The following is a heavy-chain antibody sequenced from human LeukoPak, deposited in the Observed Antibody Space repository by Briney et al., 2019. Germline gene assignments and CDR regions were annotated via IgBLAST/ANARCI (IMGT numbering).Heavy chain of an antibody. D-gene: IGHD3-10*01. CDR1: GFSFSTYD. CDR2: ISGSGDST. CDR3: AKILVRGVNLFDY. V-gene: IGHV3-23*01. J-gene: IGHJ4*02. Sequence: GGTLRLSCAASGFSFSTYDMSWVRQAPGKGLEWVSGISGSGDSTYYSDSAKGRFAISRDNSKNTLYLQMTSLRAEDTAVYYCAKILVRGVNLFDYWGQGTLVTVSS.